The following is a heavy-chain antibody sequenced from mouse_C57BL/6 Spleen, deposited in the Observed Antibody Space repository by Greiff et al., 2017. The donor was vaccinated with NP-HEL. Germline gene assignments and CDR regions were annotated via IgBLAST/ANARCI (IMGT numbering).Heavy chain of an antibody. CDR2: IDPEDGET. CDR3: ARCNTGSSYYFDY. J-gene: IGHJ2*01. D-gene: IGHD1-1*01. V-gene: IGHV14-2*01. CDR1: GFNIKDYY. Sequence: EVQLQQSGAELVKPGASVKLSCTASGFNIKDYYMHWVKQRTEQGLEWIGRIDPEDGETKYAPKFKGKATITADTSSNTAYLQLSRLTSEDTAVYCWARCNTGSSYYFDYWGQGTTLTVSS.